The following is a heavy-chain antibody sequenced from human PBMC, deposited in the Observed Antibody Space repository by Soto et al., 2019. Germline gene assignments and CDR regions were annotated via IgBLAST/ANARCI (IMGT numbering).Heavy chain of an antibody. J-gene: IGHJ6*02. CDR2: ISGSGGST. CDR3: AKVPPTSKYYYYGMDV. Sequence: GGSLRLSCAASVFTFSSYAMSWVRQAPGKGLEWVSAISGSGGSTYYADSVKGRFTISRDNSKNTLYLQMNSLRAEDTAVYYCAKVPPTSKYYYYGMDVWGQGTTVTVSS. D-gene: IGHD6-6*01. CDR1: VFTFSSYA. V-gene: IGHV3-23*01.